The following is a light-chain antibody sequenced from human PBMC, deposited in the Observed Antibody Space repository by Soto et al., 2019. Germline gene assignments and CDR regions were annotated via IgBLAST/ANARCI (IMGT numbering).Light chain of an antibody. Sequence: DIPMTQSPSSLYASVGDSVTISCRESQRISRYLNWYQQKPGKAPKLLIFSASGLQSGVPSRFSDGGYGTEFTLTISSLQLEDFATYYGQQSPTKPLTFGRGTKVEIK. CDR3: QQSPTKPLT. CDR1: QRISRY. V-gene: IGKV1-39*01. CDR2: SAS. J-gene: IGKJ4*01.